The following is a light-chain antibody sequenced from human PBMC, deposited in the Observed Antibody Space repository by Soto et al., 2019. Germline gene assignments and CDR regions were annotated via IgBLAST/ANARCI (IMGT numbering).Light chain of an antibody. CDR2: DAS. CDR1: QSVSSK. V-gene: IGKV3-11*01. CDR3: QQRSNWPSIT. Sequence: EIVMTQSPATLSVSPGERVTLSCRASQSVSSKLAWFQQKPGQGPRLLTYDASNRATGIPARFSGSGSGTDFTLTINSLEPEDSAVYYCQQRSNWPSITFGQGTRLEIK. J-gene: IGKJ5*01.